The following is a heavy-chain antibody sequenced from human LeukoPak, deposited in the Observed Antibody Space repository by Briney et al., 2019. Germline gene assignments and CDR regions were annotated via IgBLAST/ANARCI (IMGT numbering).Heavy chain of an antibody. V-gene: IGHV1-8*01. CDR2: MNPNSGNT. CDR1: GYTFTSND. CDR3: ARGRPAYDALDI. J-gene: IGHJ3*02. Sequence: GASVKVSCKASGYTFTSNDINWVRQATGQGLEWMGWMNPNSGNTGYAQKFQGRVTMTRNTSISTAYMDLSSLRPEDTAVYYCARGRPAYDALDIWGQGTMVTVSS.